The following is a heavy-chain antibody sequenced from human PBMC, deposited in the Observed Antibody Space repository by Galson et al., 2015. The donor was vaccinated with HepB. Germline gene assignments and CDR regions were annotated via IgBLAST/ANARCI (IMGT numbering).Heavy chain of an antibody. J-gene: IGHJ4*02. D-gene: IGHD2-15*01. CDR3: TKQSGGSCYQSSDY. Sequence: SLRLSCAASGFTFSSYAMNWVRQVPGKGLEWVSCVSGSDIFYAESVKGRFTISRDSSKNTLYLQMNSLRAEDTALYYCTKQSGGSCYQSSDYWGQGTLVTVSS. CDR1: GFTFSSYA. V-gene: IGHV3-23*01. CDR2: VSGSDI.